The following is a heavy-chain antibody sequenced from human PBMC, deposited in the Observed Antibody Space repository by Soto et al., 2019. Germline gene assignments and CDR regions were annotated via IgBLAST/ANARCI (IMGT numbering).Heavy chain of an antibody. Sequence: GASVKVSCKASGFTFTSSAVQWVRQARGQRLEWIGWIVVGSGNTNYAQKFQERVTITRDMSTSTAYMELSSLRSEDTAVYYCAANDILTGYYSSDYWGQGTLVTVSS. CDR3: AANDILTGYYSSDY. CDR2: IVVGSGNT. V-gene: IGHV1-58*01. CDR1: GFTFTSSA. D-gene: IGHD3-9*01. J-gene: IGHJ4*02.